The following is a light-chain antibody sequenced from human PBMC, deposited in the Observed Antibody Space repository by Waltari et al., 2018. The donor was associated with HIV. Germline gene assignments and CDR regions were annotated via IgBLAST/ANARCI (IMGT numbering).Light chain of an antibody. CDR1: SSNIGNNY. V-gene: IGLV1-51*01. Sequence: QSVLTQPPSVSAAPGQKVTISCSGSSSNIGNNYVSWYQPLPGTAPKLLIYDNNKRPSGIPDRCSGSKSGTSATLGITGLQTGDEADYYCGTWDSSLSSWVVGGGTKLTVL. J-gene: IGLJ3*02. CDR2: DNN. CDR3: GTWDSSLSSWV.